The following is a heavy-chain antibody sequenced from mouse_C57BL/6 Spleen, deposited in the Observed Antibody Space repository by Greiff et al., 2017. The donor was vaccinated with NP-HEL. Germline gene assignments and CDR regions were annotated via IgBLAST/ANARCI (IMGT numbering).Heavy chain of an antibody. V-gene: IGHV3-6*01. Sequence: DVKLQESGPGLVKPSQSLSLTCSVTGYSITSGYYWNWIRQFPGNKLEWMGYISYDGSNNYNPSLKNRISITRDTSKNQFFLKLNSVTTEDTATYYCARGDDYDNYFDYWGQGTTLTVSS. CDR3: ARGDDYDNYFDY. J-gene: IGHJ2*01. CDR2: ISYDGSN. CDR1: GYSITSGYY. D-gene: IGHD2-4*01.